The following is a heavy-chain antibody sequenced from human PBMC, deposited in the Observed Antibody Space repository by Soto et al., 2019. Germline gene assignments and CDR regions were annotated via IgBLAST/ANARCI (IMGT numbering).Heavy chain of an antibody. D-gene: IGHD3-10*01. CDR3: AKKSYCCAGDRGPLDI. CDR2: ISGNGDTT. CDR1: GFRFSGYA. J-gene: IGHJ3*02. V-gene: IGHV3-23*01. Sequence: EVQLLESGGGLVQPGGSLRLSCAASGFRFSGYATNWVRQAPGKGLEWVSVISGNGDTTFYADSVKGRLTISRDNSRNTLYLQMNSLRAEDTAVYYCAKKSYCCAGDRGPLDIWGQGTMVTVSS.